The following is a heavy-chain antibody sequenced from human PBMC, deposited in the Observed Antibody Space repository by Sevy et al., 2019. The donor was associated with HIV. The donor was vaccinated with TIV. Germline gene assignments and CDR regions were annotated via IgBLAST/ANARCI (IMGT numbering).Heavy chain of an antibody. V-gene: IGHV3-30*03. J-gene: IGHJ4*01. D-gene: IGHD3-10*01. CDR3: ASELNHYGSGSYTFDY. CDR2: ISYDGNNK. CDR1: GFTFSSYG. Sequence: GGSLRLSCAASGFTFSSYGMHWVRQAPGKGLEWVAVISYDGNNKYYADSVKGRFTSSRDNSKNTLYLQMSSLRAEDTAVYYCASELNHYGSGSYTFDYWGHGTLVTVSS.